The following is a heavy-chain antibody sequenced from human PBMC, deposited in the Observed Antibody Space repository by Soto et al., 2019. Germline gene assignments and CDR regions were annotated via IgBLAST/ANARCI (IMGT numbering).Heavy chain of an antibody. J-gene: IGHJ4*02. CDR1: GFTFSGSA. V-gene: IGHV3-73*02. CDR3: TRFADGLDH. CDR2: IRDKAYSYAT. Sequence: EVQLVESGGGLVQPGGSLKLSCAASGFTFSGSAVHWVRQASGKGLEWVGRIRDKAYSYATAYAASGKGRFTISRDDSKNTAYLQMNSLKTEDTGVYYCTRFADGLDHWGQGTLVTVSS.